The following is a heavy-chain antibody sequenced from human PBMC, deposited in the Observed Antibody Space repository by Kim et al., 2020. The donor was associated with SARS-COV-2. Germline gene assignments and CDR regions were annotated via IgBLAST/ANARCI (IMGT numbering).Heavy chain of an antibody. CDR1: GYTFTGYY. CDR2: INPNSGGT. Sequence: ASVKVSCKASGYTFTGYYMHWGRQAPGQGLEWKGWINPNSGGTNYAQKFQGWLTMTRDTSISTAYMELSRLRSDDTAVYYCARGYSSSWGTNDAFDIWGQVTMVTVSS. D-gene: IGHD6-13*01. CDR3: ARGYSSSWGTNDAFDI. V-gene: IGHV1-2*04. J-gene: IGHJ3*02.